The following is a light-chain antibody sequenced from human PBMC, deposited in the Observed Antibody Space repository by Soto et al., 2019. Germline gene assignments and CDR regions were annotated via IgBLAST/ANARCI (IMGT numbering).Light chain of an antibody. J-gene: IGKJ2*01. CDR2: DAS. V-gene: IGKV3-11*01. CDR3: QQRSNWYT. Sequence: EIVLTQSPATLSLSPGDSATLSCRASRSVGSYLAWYQQQVGQAPRLLLYDASIRATGIPARFSGSGSGAAYTLTISSLEPEDFGVYYCQQRSNWYTFGQGTKLEIK. CDR1: RSVGSY.